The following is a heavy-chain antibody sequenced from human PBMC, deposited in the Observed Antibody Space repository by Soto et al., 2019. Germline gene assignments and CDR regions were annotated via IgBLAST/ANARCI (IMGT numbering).Heavy chain of an antibody. D-gene: IGHD3-10*01. J-gene: IGHJ4*02. V-gene: IGHV3-23*01. Sequence: GGSLRLSCSASGFTFKDYAMTWVRQAPGKGLEWVAVISASAGSSYYGNSVKGRFTISRDNFRDIVYLQMKNLRVEDTAVYYCAKRSSYNLRDPLDDWGQGTLVTVSS. CDR2: ISASAGSS. CDR3: AKRSSYNLRDPLDD. CDR1: GFTFKDYA.